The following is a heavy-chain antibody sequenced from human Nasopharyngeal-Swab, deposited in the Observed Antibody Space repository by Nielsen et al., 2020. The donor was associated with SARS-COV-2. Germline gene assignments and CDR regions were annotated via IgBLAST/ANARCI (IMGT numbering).Heavy chain of an antibody. CDR1: GLTISSNG. CDR2: ISSSSSKS. J-gene: IGHJ4*02. D-gene: IGHD1-26*01. V-gene: IGHV3-48*02. Sequence: GESLKISCAASGLTISSNGMHWVRQAPGKGLEWVAYISSSSSKSYYAGSVKGRFTISRDNPKHSLYLQMNSLRHEDTAVYYCVRDVAIVGATLDSWGQGTLVTVSS. CDR3: VRDVAIVGATLDS.